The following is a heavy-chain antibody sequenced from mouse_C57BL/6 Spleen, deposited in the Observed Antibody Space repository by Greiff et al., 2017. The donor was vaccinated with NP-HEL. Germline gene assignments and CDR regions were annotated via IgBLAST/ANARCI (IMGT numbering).Heavy chain of an antibody. CDR2: IYPGDGDT. Sequence: VQLVESGPELVKPGASVKISCKASGYAFSSSWMNWVKQRPGKGLEWIGRIYPGDGDTNYNGKFKGKATLTADKSSSTAYMQLSSLTSEDSAVYFCARQLRYAMDYWGQGTSVTVSS. J-gene: IGHJ4*01. CDR1: GYAFSSSW. D-gene: IGHD4-1*02. V-gene: IGHV1-82*01. CDR3: ARQLRYAMDY.